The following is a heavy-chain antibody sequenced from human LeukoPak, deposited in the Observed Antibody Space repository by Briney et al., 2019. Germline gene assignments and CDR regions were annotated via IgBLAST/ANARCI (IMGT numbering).Heavy chain of an antibody. CDR1: GGTFSSYT. CDR2: IIPILGIA. V-gene: IGHV1-69*02. D-gene: IGHD2-2*01. Sequence: SVEVSCKASGGTFSSYTISWVRQAPGQGLEWMGRIIPILGIANYAQKFQGRVTITADKSTSTAYMELSSLRSEDTAVYYCARGVRVVPAANYYYYYYMDVWGKGTTVTVSS. J-gene: IGHJ6*03. CDR3: ARGVRVVPAANYYYYYYMDV.